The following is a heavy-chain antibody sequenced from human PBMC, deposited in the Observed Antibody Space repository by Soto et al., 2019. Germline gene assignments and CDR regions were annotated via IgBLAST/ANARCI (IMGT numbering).Heavy chain of an antibody. Sequence: GASLRLSCTASGFSFGDYAMSWVRQAPVKGLEWVGFIRSKAYGGTTEFAASVKGRFTISRDDSKSVAYLQMTSLKTEDTAVYYCTGVLASDAFDIWGQGTMVTVSS. V-gene: IGHV3-49*04. CDR2: IRSKAYGGTT. D-gene: IGHD5-12*01. CDR3: TGVLASDAFDI. J-gene: IGHJ3*02. CDR1: GFSFGDYA.